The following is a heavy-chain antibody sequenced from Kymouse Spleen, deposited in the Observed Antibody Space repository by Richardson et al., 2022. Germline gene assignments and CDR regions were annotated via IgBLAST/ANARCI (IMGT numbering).Heavy chain of an antibody. Sequence: QVQLQESGPGLVKPSQTLSLTCTVSGGSISSGGYYWSWIRQHPGKGLEWIGYIYYSGSTYYNPSLKSRVTISVDTSKNQFSLKLSSVTAADTAVYYCARDRYCSSTSCPYYYGMDVWGQGTTVTVSS. CDR1: GGSISSGGYY. V-gene: IGHV4-31*03. J-gene: IGHJ6*02. CDR3: ARDRYCSSTSCPYYYGMDV. D-gene: IGHD2-2*02. CDR2: IYYSGST.